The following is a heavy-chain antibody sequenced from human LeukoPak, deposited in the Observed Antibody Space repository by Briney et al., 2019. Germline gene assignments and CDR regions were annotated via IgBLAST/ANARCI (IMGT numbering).Heavy chain of an antibody. CDR1: GFTFGDYA. J-gene: IGHJ3*02. Sequence: GGSLRLSCTASGFTFGDYAMSWFRQAPGKGLEWVDFIRSKAYGGTTEYAASVKGRFTISRDDSKSIAYLQMNSLKTEDTAVYYCTRDLVLLWFGGVLGAFDIWGQGTMVTVSS. V-gene: IGHV3-49*03. D-gene: IGHD3-10*01. CDR3: TRDLVLLWFGGVLGAFDI. CDR2: IRSKAYGGTT.